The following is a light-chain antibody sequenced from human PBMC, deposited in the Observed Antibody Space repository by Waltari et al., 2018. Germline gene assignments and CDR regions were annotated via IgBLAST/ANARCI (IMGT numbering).Light chain of an antibody. Sequence: SYVLTQAPSVSVAPGQAARITCEGDDIGRKSVHWYQQKPGHAPLLVVYDNRVLPSGIPDRFPGSNSGNTATLTIRGVEAGDEADYDCQVRDSSSDYRVFGGGTKLTVL. CDR2: DNR. V-gene: IGLV3-21*02. CDR3: QVRDSSSDYRV. J-gene: IGLJ3*02. CDR1: DIGRKS.